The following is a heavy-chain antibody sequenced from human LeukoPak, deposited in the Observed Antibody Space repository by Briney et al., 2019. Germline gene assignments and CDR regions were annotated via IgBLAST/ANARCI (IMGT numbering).Heavy chain of an antibody. D-gene: IGHD2-2*01. CDR3: ARDDCSSSSCLTY. CDR2: INTDGSRT. Sequence: GGSLRLSCAASGFTFSSYWMHWVRQAPGKGLVWFSRINTDGSRTSYADSVKGRFTIPRDNANNTLYLQMNSLRAEDTAVYYCARDDCSSSSCLTYWGQGTLVTVSS. V-gene: IGHV3-74*01. CDR1: GFTFSSYW. J-gene: IGHJ4*02.